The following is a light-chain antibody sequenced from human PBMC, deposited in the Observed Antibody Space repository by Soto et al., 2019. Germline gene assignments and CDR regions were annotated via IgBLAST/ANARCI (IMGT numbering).Light chain of an antibody. CDR1: SSDVGASNY. J-gene: IGLJ3*02. V-gene: IGLV2-14*01. Sequence: QSALTQPASVSGSPGQSITLSCTGSSSDVGASNYVSWYQHHPGKAPKLLIYQVTDRPSGVSNRFSGSKSGTTASLTISGLQAEDEAIYYCQSYDNALGGAGVFGGGTKLTVL. CDR2: QVT. CDR3: QSYDNALGGAGV.